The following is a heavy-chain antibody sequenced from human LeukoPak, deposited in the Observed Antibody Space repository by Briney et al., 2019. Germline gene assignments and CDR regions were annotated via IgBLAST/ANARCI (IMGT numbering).Heavy chain of an antibody. CDR2: INPTGGST. J-gene: IGHJ5*02. CDR3: ARDNSVGDNAWWFDP. D-gene: IGHD1-26*01. V-gene: IGHV1-46*01. Sequence: ASVKVSCKASGYTFTSYYMHWVRQAPGQGLEWMGLINPTGGSTGYARKFQGRVTMTRDMSTSTDYMELSSLRSEDTAIYYCARDNSVGDNAWWFDPWGQGILVTVSS. CDR1: GYTFTSYY.